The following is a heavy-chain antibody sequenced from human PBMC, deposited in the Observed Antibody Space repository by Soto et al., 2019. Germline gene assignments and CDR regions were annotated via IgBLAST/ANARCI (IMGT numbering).Heavy chain of an antibody. CDR1: GFTFSTYS. CDR3: VRWDYGSGTNWFDP. Sequence: EVELVESGGGLVQPGGSLRLYCAASGFTFSTYSMNWVRQAPGKGLEWVSYISETSKTIYYADSVKGRFTVSRDNAKNSLYLQMNSLRAEDTAVYYCVRWDYGSGTNWFDPWGQATLVTVSS. V-gene: IGHV3-48*01. J-gene: IGHJ5*02. D-gene: IGHD3-10*01. CDR2: ISETSKTI.